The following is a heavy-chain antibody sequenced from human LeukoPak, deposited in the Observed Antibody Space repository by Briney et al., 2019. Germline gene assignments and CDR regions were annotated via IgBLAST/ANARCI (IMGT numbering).Heavy chain of an antibody. CDR2: INPNSGGT. J-gene: IGHJ4*02. CDR1: GYTFTGYY. CDR3: ARDLNSINFWSGYFAN. Sequence: ASVKVSCKASGYTFTGYYMHWVRQAPGQGLEWMGWINPNSGGTNYAQKFQGRVTMTRDTSISTAYMEPSRLRSDDTAVYYCARDLNSINFWSGYFANWGQGTLVTVSS. V-gene: IGHV1-2*02. D-gene: IGHD3-3*01.